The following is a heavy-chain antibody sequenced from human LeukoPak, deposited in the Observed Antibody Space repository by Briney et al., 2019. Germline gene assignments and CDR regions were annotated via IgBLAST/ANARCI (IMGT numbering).Heavy chain of an antibody. D-gene: IGHD4-17*01. CDR1: GFSINNYW. CDR3: ARKDYGDYEP. V-gene: IGHV3-7*01. Sequence: HPGGSLRLSCAVSGFSINNYWMTWYRQAPGKGLECVAHIKGDASEKYYLDSVKGRFTISRDNAKNSLYLQMNSLRAEDTAVYYCARKDYGDYEPWGQGTLVTVSS. CDR2: IKGDASEK. J-gene: IGHJ5*02.